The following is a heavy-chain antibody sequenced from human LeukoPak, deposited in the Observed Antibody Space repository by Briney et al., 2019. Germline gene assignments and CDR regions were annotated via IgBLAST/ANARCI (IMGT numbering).Heavy chain of an antibody. CDR2: VNHSGYT. Sequence: PSETLSLTCAVSGTSLSSYYWSWIRQPPGKGLEWVGEVNHSGYTNDNPSLKGRVTISVDTSKNQFSLRVRSVTAADTGVYFCARMTTGHDFWGQGTLVTVSS. V-gene: IGHV4-34*01. D-gene: IGHD4-17*01. J-gene: IGHJ4*02. CDR3: ARMTTGHDF. CDR1: GTSLSSYY.